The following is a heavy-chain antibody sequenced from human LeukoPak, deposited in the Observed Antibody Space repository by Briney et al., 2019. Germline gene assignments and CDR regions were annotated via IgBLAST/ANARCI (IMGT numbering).Heavy chain of an antibody. CDR1: GFTFSSYA. V-gene: IGHV3-23*01. CDR3: AKRYYYDSSGYPGPDFDY. D-gene: IGHD3-22*01. CDR2: ISGSGGGT. Sequence: GGSLRLSCAASGFTFSSYAMSWVRQAPGKGLEWVSAISGSGGGTYYADSVKGRFTISRDNSENTLYLQMNSLRAEDTAVYYCAKRYYYDSSGYPGPDFDYWGQGTLVTVSS. J-gene: IGHJ4*02.